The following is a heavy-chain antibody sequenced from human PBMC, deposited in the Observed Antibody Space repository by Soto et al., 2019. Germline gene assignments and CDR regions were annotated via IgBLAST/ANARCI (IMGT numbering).Heavy chain of an antibody. CDR2: MNPNSGNT. D-gene: IGHD6-13*01. V-gene: IGHV1-8*01. CDR1: GYTFTSYD. Sequence: QVQLVQSGAEVKKPGASAKVSCKASGYTFTSYDINWVRQATGQGLEWMGWMNPNSGNTGYAQKSQGRVTMTRNTSISKAYMELSSMRSEDTAVYYCARLHQSWTRPSDYWGQGTLVTVSS. CDR3: ARLHQSWTRPSDY. J-gene: IGHJ4*02.